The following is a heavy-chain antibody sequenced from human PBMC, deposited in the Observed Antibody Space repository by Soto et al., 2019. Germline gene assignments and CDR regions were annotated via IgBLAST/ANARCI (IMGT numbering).Heavy chain of an antibody. J-gene: IGHJ5*02. CDR3: ARSDSSGYYPQRFDP. V-gene: IGHV4-30-2*01. Sequence: QLQLQESGSGVVKPAQTLSLTCAVSGCSISSVGYSWGWIRQPPGKGLEWIGYIYHSGSTYYNTCHNSRVTITVDRSKNQVSVELSSVTAADTSVYYCARSDSSGYYPQRFDPWGQGTRVNVSS. D-gene: IGHD3-22*01. CDR2: IYHSGST. CDR1: GCSISSVGYS.